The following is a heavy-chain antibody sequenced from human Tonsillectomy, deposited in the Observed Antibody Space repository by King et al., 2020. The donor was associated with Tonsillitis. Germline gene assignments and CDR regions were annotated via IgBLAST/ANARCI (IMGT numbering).Heavy chain of an antibody. CDR1: GVTFSSYA. CDR3: AKDKFSLGRGGMDV. D-gene: IGHD3-10*01. CDR2: ISGRGGYT. J-gene: IGHJ6*02. Sequence: VQLVESGGGLVQPGGSLRLSCAASGVTFSSYAMSWVRQAPEKGLEWVSTISGRGGYTFYADSVKGRFTISRNNSRNTLYLQMNSLRVDDTAVYYCAKDKFSLGRGGMDVWGQGTTVTVSS. V-gene: IGHV3-23*04.